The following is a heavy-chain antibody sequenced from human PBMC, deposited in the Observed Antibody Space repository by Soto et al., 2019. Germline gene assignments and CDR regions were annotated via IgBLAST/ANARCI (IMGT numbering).Heavy chain of an antibody. CDR2: IHSDGSAT. CDR1: GVTFSDYA. Sequence: GGSLRLSCAASGVTFSDYAMHWVRQAPGKGLVWVSRIHSDGSATSYADSVKGRFTISRDNAKNTLYLQMNSLGADDTAVYYCVRDQGAFDYWGQGTRVTVSS. J-gene: IGHJ4*02. V-gene: IGHV3-74*01. D-gene: IGHD1-26*01. CDR3: VRDQGAFDY.